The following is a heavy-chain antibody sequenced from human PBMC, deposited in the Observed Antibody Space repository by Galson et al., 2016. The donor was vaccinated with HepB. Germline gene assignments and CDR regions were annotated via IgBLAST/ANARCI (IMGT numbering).Heavy chain of an antibody. D-gene: IGHD5-24*01. CDR1: GGILSNHA. CDR2: LIPIFGAP. V-gene: IGHV1-69*13. J-gene: IGHJ4*02. Sequence: SVKVSCKASGGILSNHASSWVRQAPGHGLEWMGGLIPIFGAPIYAQKFQGRVTISADESTSTAYLEVRGITYEDTALYYCVTTRLPHGYNPHFDYWGQGTLVTVSS. CDR3: VTTRLPHGYNPHFDY.